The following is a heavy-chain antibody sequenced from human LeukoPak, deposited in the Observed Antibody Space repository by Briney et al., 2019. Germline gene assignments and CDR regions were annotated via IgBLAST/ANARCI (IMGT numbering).Heavy chain of an antibody. V-gene: IGHV4-59*08. CDR3: ARHRSGSSWFAP. J-gene: IGHJ5*02. CDR2: IFDSGST. CDR1: GGSISSYY. D-gene: IGHD6-19*01. Sequence: SETLSLTCTVSGGSISSYYWSWIRQPPGKGLEWLGYIFDSGSTNYNPSLKSRVTISVDTSKSQFSLRLSSVTAADTAVYYCARHRSGSSWFAPWGQGTLVTVSS.